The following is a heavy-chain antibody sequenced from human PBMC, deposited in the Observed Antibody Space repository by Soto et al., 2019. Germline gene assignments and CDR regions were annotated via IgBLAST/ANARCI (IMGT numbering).Heavy chain of an antibody. J-gene: IGHJ6*02. D-gene: IGHD3-3*01. CDR2: INHSGST. CDR3: ARGEFGFGVVRPTQYGMDV. CDR1: GGSFSGYY. Sequence: SETLSLTCAVYGGSFSGYYWSWIRQPPGKGLEWIGEINHSGSTNYNPSLKSRVTISVDTSKNQFSLKLSSVTAADTAVYYCARGEFGFGVVRPTQYGMDVWGQGTTVTVSS. V-gene: IGHV4-34*01.